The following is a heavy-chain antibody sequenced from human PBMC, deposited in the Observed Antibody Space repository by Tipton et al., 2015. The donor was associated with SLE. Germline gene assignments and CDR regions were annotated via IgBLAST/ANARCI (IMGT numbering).Heavy chain of an antibody. V-gene: IGHV3-21*01. CDR1: GFTFSTYS. J-gene: IGHJ4*02. Sequence: SLRLSCAASGFTFSTYSMNWVRQAPGKGLEWVSSISSSSSYIYYADSVKGRFTISRDNSKNTLYLQMNSLRAEDTAVYYCAKDSRVLRFLEWLPIVDYWGQGTLVTVSS. D-gene: IGHD3-3*01. CDR3: AKDSRVLRFLEWLPIVDY. CDR2: ISSSSSYI.